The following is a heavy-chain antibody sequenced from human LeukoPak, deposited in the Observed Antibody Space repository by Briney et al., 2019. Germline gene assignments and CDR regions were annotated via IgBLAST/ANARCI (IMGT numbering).Heavy chain of an antibody. D-gene: IGHD3-22*01. CDR1: GFTFGSFG. J-gene: IGHJ4*02. CDR2: ISGSGGST. Sequence: GGSLRLSCAASGFTFGSFGMHWVRQAPGKGLEWVSAISGSGGSTYYADSVKGRFTISRDNSKNTLYLQMNSLRAEDTAVYYCAKDPQRYYYDSSGYYYWGQGTLVTVSS. V-gene: IGHV3-23*01. CDR3: AKDPQRYYYDSSGYYY.